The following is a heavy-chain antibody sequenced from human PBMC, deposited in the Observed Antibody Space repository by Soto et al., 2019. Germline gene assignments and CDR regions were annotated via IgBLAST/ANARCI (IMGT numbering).Heavy chain of an antibody. CDR1: GGSFSDYY. V-gene: IGHV4-34*01. CDR2: INHSGST. J-gene: IGHJ6*04. CDR3: ARARKGSGSDYYYHYGMDV. Sequence: SETLSLTCSVYGGSFSDYYWSWIRQPPGKGLEWTGEINHSGSTNYNPSLKSRVTISVHTSKNQFSLKLSSVTAADTAVYYCARARKGSGSDYYYHYGMDVWGKGITVTVS. D-gene: IGHD3-3*01.